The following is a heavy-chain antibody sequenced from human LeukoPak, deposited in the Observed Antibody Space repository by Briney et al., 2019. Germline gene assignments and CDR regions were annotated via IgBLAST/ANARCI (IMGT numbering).Heavy chain of an antibody. V-gene: IGHV3-49*04. D-gene: IGHD6-13*01. J-gene: IGHJ4*02. CDR2: IRSKAYGGTT. Sequence: PGGSLRLSCTASGFTFGDYAMSWVRQAPGKGLEWVGFIRSKAYGGTTEYAASVKGRFTISRDGSKSIAYLQMNSLKTEDTAVYYCTTGYSSSWYGEFDYWGQGTLVTVSS. CDR3: TTGYSSSWYGEFDY. CDR1: GFTFGDYA.